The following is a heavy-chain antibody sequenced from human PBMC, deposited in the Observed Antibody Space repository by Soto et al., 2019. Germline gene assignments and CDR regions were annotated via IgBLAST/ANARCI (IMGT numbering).Heavy chain of an antibody. CDR2: IIPIFGTA. CDR1: GGTFSSYA. J-gene: IGHJ5*02. Sequence: ASVKVSCKASGGTFSSYAISWVRQAPGQGLEWMGGIIPIFGTANYAQKFQGRVTITADESTSTAYMELSSLRSEDTAVYYCARDSAAEGWFDPWGQGTLVTVSS. CDR3: ARDSAAEGWFDP. V-gene: IGHV1-69*13. D-gene: IGHD2-2*01.